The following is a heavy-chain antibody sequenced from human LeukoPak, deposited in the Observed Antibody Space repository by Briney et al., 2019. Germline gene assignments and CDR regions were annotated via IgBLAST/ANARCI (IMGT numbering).Heavy chain of an antibody. D-gene: IGHD6-13*01. J-gene: IGHJ3*02. CDR1: GGSISSSSYY. CDR2: IYYSGST. Sequence: SETLSLTCTVSGGSISSSSYYWGWIRQPPGKGLEWIGTIYYSGSTYYSPSLKSRVTISVDTSKSQFSLKLNSVTAADTAVYYCARHRIAAADDAFDIWGQGTMVAVSS. CDR3: ARHRIAAADDAFDI. V-gene: IGHV4-39*01.